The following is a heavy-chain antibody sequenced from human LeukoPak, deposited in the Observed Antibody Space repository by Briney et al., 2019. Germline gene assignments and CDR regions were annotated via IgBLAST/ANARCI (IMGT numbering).Heavy chain of an antibody. V-gene: IGHV4-39*01. Sequence: SETLSLTCTVSGGSISSGGYYWGWVRQPPGKGLEWIGSIYYSGSTYYNPSLKSRVTISVDTSKNQFSLKLSSVTAADTAVYYCARHRRGRGPIVAAAALNWFDPWGQGTLVTVSS. CDR2: IYYSGST. J-gene: IGHJ5*02. D-gene: IGHD6-13*01. CDR3: ARHRRGRGPIVAAAALNWFDP. CDR1: GGSISSGGYY.